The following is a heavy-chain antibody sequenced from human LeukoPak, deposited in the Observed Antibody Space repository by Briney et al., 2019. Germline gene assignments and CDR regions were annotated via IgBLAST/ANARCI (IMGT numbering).Heavy chain of an antibody. V-gene: IGHV1-18*01. Sequence: ASVKVSCKASGYTFTSYGISWVRQAPGQGLEWMGWISAYNGNTNYAQKLQGRVTTTTDTSTSTAHMELRSLRSDDTAVYYCARVVGDSSSWYFDDYWGQGTLVTVSS. CDR2: ISAYNGNT. CDR1: GYTFTSYG. CDR3: ARVVGDSSSWYFDDY. D-gene: IGHD6-13*01. J-gene: IGHJ4*02.